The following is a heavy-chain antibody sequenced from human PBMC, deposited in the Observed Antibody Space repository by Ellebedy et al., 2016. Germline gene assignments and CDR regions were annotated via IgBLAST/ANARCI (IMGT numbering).Heavy chain of an antibody. CDR1: GGSFSGYY. J-gene: IGHJ4*02. V-gene: IGHV4-34*01. Sequence: SETLSLXCAVYGGSFSGYYWSWIRQPPGKGLEWIGEINHSGSTNYNPYLKSRVTISVDTSKNQFSLKLSSVTAADTAVYYCARPIRGYFDYWGQGTLVTVSS. CDR3: ARPIRGYFDY. CDR2: INHSGST.